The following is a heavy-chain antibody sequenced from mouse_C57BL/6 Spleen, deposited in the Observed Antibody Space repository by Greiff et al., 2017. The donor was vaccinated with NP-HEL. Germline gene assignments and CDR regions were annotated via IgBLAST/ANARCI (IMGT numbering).Heavy chain of an antibody. Sequence: QVQLQQSGAELVKPGASVKISCKASGYAFSSYWMNWVKQRPGKGLEWIGQIYPGDGDTNYNGKFKGKATLTADKSSSTAYMQLSSLTSEDSAVYFCARWVLRFYYFDYWGQGTTLTVSS. CDR1: GYAFSSYW. D-gene: IGHD1-1*01. J-gene: IGHJ2*01. V-gene: IGHV1-80*01. CDR3: ARWVLRFYYFDY. CDR2: IYPGDGDT.